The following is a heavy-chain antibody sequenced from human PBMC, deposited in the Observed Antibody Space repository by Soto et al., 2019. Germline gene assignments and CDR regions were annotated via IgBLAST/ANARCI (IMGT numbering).Heavy chain of an antibody. Sequence: GGSLRLSCAASGFTFDDYAMHWVRQAPGKGLEWVSLISWDGGSTYYADSVKGRFTISRDNSKNSLYLQMNSLRAEDTALYYCAKDIGGRDYYYYGMDVWGQGTTGTVFS. V-gene: IGHV3-43D*03. CDR2: ISWDGGST. CDR1: GFTFDDYA. J-gene: IGHJ6*02. D-gene: IGHD1-26*01. CDR3: AKDIGGRDYYYYGMDV.